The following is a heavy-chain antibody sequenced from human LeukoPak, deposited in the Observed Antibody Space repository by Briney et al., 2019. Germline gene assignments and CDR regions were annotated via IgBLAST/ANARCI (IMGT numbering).Heavy chain of an antibody. J-gene: IGHJ4*02. CDR1: GYTFGSYS. CDR3: ARGRAAADDFDL. D-gene: IGHD6-13*01. Sequence: ASVKVSCKASGYTFGSYSINWVRQAPGQGLAWLGWVNTHNGDTKYTQKFRGRVTWTTDSSTSTAYMELTSLRSDDTAIYYCARGRAAADDFDLWGQGTPVTVSS. CDR2: VNTHNGDT. V-gene: IGHV1-18*01.